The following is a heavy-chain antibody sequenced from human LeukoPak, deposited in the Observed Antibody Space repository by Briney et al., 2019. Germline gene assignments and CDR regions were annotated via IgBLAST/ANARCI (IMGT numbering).Heavy chain of an antibody. CDR3: ARGSTSTWYDY. D-gene: IGHD6-13*01. Sequence: GGSLRLSCAASGFTFSNYAMSWVRQAPGKGLEWVSLIGGSGNNIYYADSVKSRFTISRDNSKNTLYLQMNSLRAEDTAVYYCARGSTSTWYDYWGQGILVTVSS. V-gene: IGHV3-23*01. CDR2: IGGSGNNI. J-gene: IGHJ4*02. CDR1: GFTFSNYA.